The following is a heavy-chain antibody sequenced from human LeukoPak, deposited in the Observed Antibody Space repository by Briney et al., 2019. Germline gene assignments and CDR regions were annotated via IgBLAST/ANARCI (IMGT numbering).Heavy chain of an antibody. CDR1: GFTFSSYS. D-gene: IGHD4-17*01. CDR2: ISSSSSYI. V-gene: IGHV3-21*01. CDR3: ARVSRYYGDYLKDYFDY. J-gene: IGHJ4*02. Sequence: GGSLRLSCAASGFTFSSYSMNWVRQAPGKGLEWVSSISSSSSYIYYADSLKGRFTISRDNAKNSLYLQMNSLRAEDTAVYYCARVSRYYGDYLKDYFDYWGQGTLVTVSS.